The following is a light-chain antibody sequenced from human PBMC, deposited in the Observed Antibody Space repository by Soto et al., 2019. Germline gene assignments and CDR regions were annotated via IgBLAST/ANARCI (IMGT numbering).Light chain of an antibody. J-gene: IGKJ5*01. CDR2: TVS. CDR3: MQRIESTT. CDR1: QSLFDSDDGDTY. Sequence: DIVMTQTPLSLPVTPGEPASISCRSSQSLFDSDDGDTYLDWYLQKPGQSPQLLIYTVSYRASGVPDRFSGSGSGTDFTLKISRVEAEDVGLYYCMQRIESTTFGQGTRLEIK. V-gene: IGKV2-40*01.